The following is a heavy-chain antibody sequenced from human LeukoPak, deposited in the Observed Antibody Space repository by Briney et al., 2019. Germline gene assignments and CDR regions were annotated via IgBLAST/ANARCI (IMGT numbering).Heavy chain of an antibody. CDR3: TRHVNYNRCDY. J-gene: IGHJ4*02. D-gene: IGHD5-24*01. Sequence: GGSLRLSCATSGFTLSNSWMAWVRQAPGRGLEWVASINPDGSEEYYSDSMNGRFSISRDNAKNSVHLQITTLGAEDTAVYYCTRHVNYNRCDYWGQGTLVTVSS. CDR2: INPDGSEE. V-gene: IGHV3-7*01. CDR1: GFTLSNSW.